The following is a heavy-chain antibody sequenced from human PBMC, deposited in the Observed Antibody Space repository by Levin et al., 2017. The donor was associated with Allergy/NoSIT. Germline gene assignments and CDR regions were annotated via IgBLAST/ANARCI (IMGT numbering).Heavy chain of an antibody. D-gene: IGHD6-19*01. CDR1: GFTFNNYA. J-gene: IGHJ4*02. CDR3: AKDAIRGSDQPYYFDY. CDR2: IINSGVGT. Sequence: GESLKISCAASGFTFNNYAMSWVRQAPGKGLEWVSAIINSGVGTYYADSVKGRFTISRDNSKNTMYLQINSLRAEDTAVYFCAKDAIRGSDQPYYFDYWGQGTLVTASS. V-gene: IGHV3-23*01.